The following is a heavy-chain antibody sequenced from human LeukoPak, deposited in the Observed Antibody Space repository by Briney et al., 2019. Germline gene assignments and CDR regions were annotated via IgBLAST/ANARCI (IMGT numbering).Heavy chain of an antibody. V-gene: IGHV4-34*03. J-gene: IGHJ6*03. Sequence: SETLSLTCAVYGGSFSGYYWSWIRQPPGKGLEWIGEINHSGSTNYNPSLKSRVTISVDMSKKQFSLKLSSVTAADTAVYYCRSYLVIPSYYYYMDVWGKGTTVTVSS. D-gene: IGHD3-10*01. CDR3: RSYLVIPSYYYYMDV. CDR2: INHSGST. CDR1: GGSFSGYY.